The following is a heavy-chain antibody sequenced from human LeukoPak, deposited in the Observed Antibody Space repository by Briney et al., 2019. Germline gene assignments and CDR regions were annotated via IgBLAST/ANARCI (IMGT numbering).Heavy chain of an antibody. Sequence: GGSLRLSCAASGFTFDDYGMSWVRQAPGEGLEWFSGINWNGGSTGYADSVKGRFTISRDNAKNSLYLQMNSLRAEDTALYYCARASNYDFWSGYYLLDYWGQGTLVTVSS. V-gene: IGHV3-20*04. J-gene: IGHJ4*02. D-gene: IGHD3-3*01. CDR1: GFTFDDYG. CDR2: INWNGGST. CDR3: ARASNYDFWSGYYLLDY.